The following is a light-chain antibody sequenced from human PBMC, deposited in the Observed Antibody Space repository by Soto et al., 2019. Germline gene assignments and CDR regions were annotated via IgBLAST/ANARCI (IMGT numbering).Light chain of an antibody. J-gene: IGKJ2*01. V-gene: IGKV3-20*01. Sequence: EIVLTQSPGTLSLSPVQRATLSCGASQTVFRNFLAWYQQKPGQAPSLLIYGASNRATCITDRFSGSGSGTGFTLTISSVEPEDFAVYYCQHFGSSSYTFGQGTKLDIK. CDR3: QHFGSSSYT. CDR1: QTVFRNF. CDR2: GAS.